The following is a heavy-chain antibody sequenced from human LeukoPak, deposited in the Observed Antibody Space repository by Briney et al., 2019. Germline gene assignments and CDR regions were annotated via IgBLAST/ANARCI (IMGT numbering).Heavy chain of an antibody. CDR2: ISAYNGNT. Sequence: ASVKVSCKSSGYTFTGYYMHWVRPAPGQGLEWMGWISAYNGNTNYAQKLQGRVTMTTDTSTSTAYMELRSLRSDDTAVYYCARGIFGVVAYAFDIWGQGTMVTVSS. D-gene: IGHD3-3*01. V-gene: IGHV1-18*04. CDR3: ARGIFGVVAYAFDI. J-gene: IGHJ3*02. CDR1: GYTFTGYY.